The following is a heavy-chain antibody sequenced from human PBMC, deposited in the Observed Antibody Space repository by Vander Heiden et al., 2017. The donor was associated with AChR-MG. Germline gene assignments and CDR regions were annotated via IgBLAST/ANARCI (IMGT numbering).Heavy chain of an antibody. J-gene: IGHJ5*02. Sequence: EAQLVQSGEELKKPGASLKISCKGSGYSFTGYGIGWVSQMPGKGLECMGIIYPGDSDTRYSPSFQGQVTISVDKSISTAYLQWSSLKSSDTAMYYCARSYCGGVCFNWFDPWGQGTLVSVSA. D-gene: IGHD2-21*02. CDR2: IYPGDSDT. CDR1: GYSFTGYG. CDR3: ARSYCGGVCFNWFDP. V-gene: IGHV5-51*01.